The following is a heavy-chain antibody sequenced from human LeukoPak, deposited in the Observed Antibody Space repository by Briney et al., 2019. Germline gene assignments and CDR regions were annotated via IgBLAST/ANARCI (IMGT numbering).Heavy chain of an antibody. Sequence: SETLSLTCAVYGGSFSGYYWSWIRQAPGKGLEWIGEINHSGSTNYNPSLKSRVTISVDTSKNQFSLKLSSVTAADTAVYYCARTPDYCSGGSCSRGTTIYFDYWGQGTLVTVSS. CDR1: GGSFSGYY. CDR2: INHSGST. CDR3: ARTPDYCSGGSCSRGTTIYFDY. D-gene: IGHD2-15*01. J-gene: IGHJ4*02. V-gene: IGHV4-34*01.